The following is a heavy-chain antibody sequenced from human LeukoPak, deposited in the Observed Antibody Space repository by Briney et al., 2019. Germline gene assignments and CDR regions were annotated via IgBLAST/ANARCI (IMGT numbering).Heavy chain of an antibody. D-gene: IGHD3-10*01. CDR1: GYTFTGYY. J-gene: IGHJ6*04. CDR2: INPNSGGT. V-gene: IGHV1-2*02. Sequence: ASVKVSCKASGYTFTGYYMHWVRQAPGQGLEWMGWINPNSGGTNYAQKFQGRVTMTRDTSISTAYMELSRLRSDDTAVYYCARGITMVRGVITPRMDVWGKGTTVTISS. CDR3: ARGITMVRGVITPRMDV.